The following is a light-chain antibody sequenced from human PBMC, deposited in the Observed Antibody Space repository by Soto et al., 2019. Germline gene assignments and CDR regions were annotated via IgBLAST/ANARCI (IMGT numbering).Light chain of an antibody. CDR1: SSDVGGLNY. Sequence: QSALTQPASVSGSPGQSITISCTGSSSDVGGLNYVSWYQQHPGKDPKLMIYEVSYRPSGVSNRFSGSKSDNTASLTISGLQAEDEADYYCSSYTRSSTVVFGGGTKLTVL. CDR3: SSYTRSSTVV. V-gene: IGLV2-14*01. CDR2: EVS. J-gene: IGLJ2*01.